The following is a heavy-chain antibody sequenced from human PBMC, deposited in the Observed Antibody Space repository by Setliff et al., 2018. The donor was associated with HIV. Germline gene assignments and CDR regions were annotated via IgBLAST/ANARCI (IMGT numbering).Heavy chain of an antibody. J-gene: IGHJ4*02. V-gene: IGHV3-15*01. CDR3: TSRSLLVGGREY. CDR1: GFTFRNAW. D-gene: IGHD1-26*01. Sequence: GGSLRLSCGASGFTFRNAWMNWVRQAPGKGLEWVGRIKSKGDGGTTDFVAPVKGRFTISRDDSKNTLYLQMDSLRTEDTAVYYCTSRSLLVGGREYWGQGTLVTVSS. CDR2: IKSKGDGGTT.